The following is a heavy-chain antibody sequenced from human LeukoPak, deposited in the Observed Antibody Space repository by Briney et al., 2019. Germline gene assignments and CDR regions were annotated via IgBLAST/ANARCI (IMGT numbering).Heavy chain of an antibody. Sequence: GASVKVSCKASGYTFTGYYMHWVRQAPGQGLEWMGWINPNSGGTNYAQKFQGRVTMTRDTSISTAYMELSRLRSDDTAVYYCARLRSRYSSGSNFDYWGQGTLVTVSS. V-gene: IGHV1-2*02. CDR1: GYTFTGYY. D-gene: IGHD6-19*01. CDR3: ARLRSRYSSGSNFDY. J-gene: IGHJ4*02. CDR2: INPNSGGT.